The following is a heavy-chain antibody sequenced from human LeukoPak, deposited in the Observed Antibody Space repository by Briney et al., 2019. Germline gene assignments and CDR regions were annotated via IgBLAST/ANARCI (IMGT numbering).Heavy chain of an antibody. D-gene: IGHD3-16*01. V-gene: IGHV1-18*01. Sequence: ASVKVSCKASGYTFTSYGISWVRQAPGQGLEWMGWISAYNGNTNYAQKLQGRVTMTEDTSTDTAYMELSSLRSEDTAVYYCATDLRGGYYDYVYWGQGTLVTVSS. CDR2: ISAYNGNT. J-gene: IGHJ4*02. CDR3: ATDLRGGYYDYVY. CDR1: GYTFTSYG.